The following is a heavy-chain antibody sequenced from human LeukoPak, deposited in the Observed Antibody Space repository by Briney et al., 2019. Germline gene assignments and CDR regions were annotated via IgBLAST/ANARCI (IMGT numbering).Heavy chain of an antibody. Sequence: GGSLRLSCAASGFTFNNYWMAWVRQAPGKGLEWVANIKQDGSEKYYVDSVKGRFTISRDNAKNSLYLQMNSLRAEDTAVFYCARDGFSRISVFGVVSDAFDIWGQGTLVTVSS. CDR2: IKQDGSEK. D-gene: IGHD3-3*01. CDR3: ARDGFSRISVFGVVSDAFDI. CDR1: GFTFNNYW. V-gene: IGHV3-7*01. J-gene: IGHJ3*02.